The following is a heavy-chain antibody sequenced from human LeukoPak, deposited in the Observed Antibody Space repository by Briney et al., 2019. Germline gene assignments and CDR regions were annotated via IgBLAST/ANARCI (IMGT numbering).Heavy chain of an antibody. Sequence: GGSLRLSCAASGFTFSSNYMSWVRQAPGKGLEWVSVIYSGGNTYYSDSVRGRFTISRDNSKNTLYLQLNSRRAEDTAVVYFAGGIAGAGIIDYWGQGTLVTVSS. CDR3: AGGIAGAGIIDY. D-gene: IGHD6-19*01. CDR1: GFTFSSNY. CDR2: IYSGGNT. J-gene: IGHJ4*02. V-gene: IGHV3-66*01.